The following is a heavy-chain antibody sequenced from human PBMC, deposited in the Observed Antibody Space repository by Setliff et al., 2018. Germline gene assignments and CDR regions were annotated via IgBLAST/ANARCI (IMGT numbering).Heavy chain of an antibody. CDR1: GGSISSSY. J-gene: IGHJ3*02. CDR3: ARGKGSDAFDI. CDR2: FYHSGSM. Sequence: PSETLSLTCTVSGGSISSSYWSWIRQPPGKGLEWIGYFYHSGSMNYNPSLKGRVTMSVDTSNNQLSLKLTSVSAADTAVYYCARGKGSDAFDIWGQGTMVTVSS. V-gene: IGHV4-4*09.